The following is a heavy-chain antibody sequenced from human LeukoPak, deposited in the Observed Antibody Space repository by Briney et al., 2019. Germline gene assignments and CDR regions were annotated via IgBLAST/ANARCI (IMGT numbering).Heavy chain of an antibody. CDR1: GYTFTEYY. J-gene: IGHJ6*02. CDR2: INPNSGAR. Sequence: GASVKVSCKASGYTFTEYYIHWVRQAPGLGLEWLGWINPNSGAREHAQKFQGRLTLTRDTSSSTAYMELSSLRSEDTAVYYCARGRFCSSTSCPYYYYYGMDVWGQGTTVTVSS. D-gene: IGHD2-2*01. CDR3: ARGRFCSSTSCPYYYYYGMDV. V-gene: IGHV1-2*02.